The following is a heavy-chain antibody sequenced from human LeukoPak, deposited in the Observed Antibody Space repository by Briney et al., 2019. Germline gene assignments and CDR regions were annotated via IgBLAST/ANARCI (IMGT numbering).Heavy chain of an antibody. CDR2: IIPIFGTA. CDR1: GGTFSSYA. Sequence: GASVKVSCKASGGTFSSYAISWVRQAPGQGLEWMGGIIPIFGTANYAQKFQGRVTITADESTSTAYMELSSLRSEDTAVYYRARTRYSGYEQWDYWGQGTLVTVSS. CDR3: ARTRYSGYEQWDY. J-gene: IGHJ4*02. D-gene: IGHD5-12*01. V-gene: IGHV1-69*13.